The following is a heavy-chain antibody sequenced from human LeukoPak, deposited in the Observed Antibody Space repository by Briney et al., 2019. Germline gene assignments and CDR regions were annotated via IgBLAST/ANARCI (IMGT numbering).Heavy chain of an antibody. CDR1: GYTFTGYY. CDR3: ARGRGAARPLDY. CDR2: INPNSGGT. D-gene: IGHD6-6*01. V-gene: IGHV1-2*02. J-gene: IGHJ4*02. Sequence: ASVKVSCKASGYTFTGYYMHWVRQAPGQGLEWMGWINPNSGGTNYAQKFQGRVTMTRDTSISTAYMELSSLRSEDTAVYYCARGRGAARPLDYWGQGTLVTVSS.